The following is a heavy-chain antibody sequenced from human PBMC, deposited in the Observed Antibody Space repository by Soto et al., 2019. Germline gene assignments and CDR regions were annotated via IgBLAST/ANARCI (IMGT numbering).Heavy chain of an antibody. V-gene: IGHV4-59*01. CDR3: ARAPRGYSYGSYYYYGMDV. CDR2: IYYSGST. D-gene: IGHD5-18*01. CDR1: CGSISSYY. Sequence: PSETLSLTCTVSCGSISSYYWSWIRQPPGKGLEWIGYIYYSGSTNYNPSLKSRVTISVDTSKNQFSLKLSSVTAADTAVYYCARAPRGYSYGSYYYYGMDVWGQGTTVTVSS. J-gene: IGHJ6*02.